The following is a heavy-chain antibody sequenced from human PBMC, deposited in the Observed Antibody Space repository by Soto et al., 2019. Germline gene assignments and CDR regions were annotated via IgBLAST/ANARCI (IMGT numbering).Heavy chain of an antibody. CDR3: AREPYEQYYYYGMDV. Sequence: ASVKVSCKASGYTFTSYAMHWVRQAPGQRLEWMGWINAGNGNTKYSQKFQGRVTITRDTSASTAYMELSSLRSEDTAVYYCAREPYEQYYYYGMDVWGQGTTVTVSS. J-gene: IGHJ6*02. D-gene: IGHD3-22*01. CDR1: GYTFTSYA. V-gene: IGHV1-3*01. CDR2: INAGNGNT.